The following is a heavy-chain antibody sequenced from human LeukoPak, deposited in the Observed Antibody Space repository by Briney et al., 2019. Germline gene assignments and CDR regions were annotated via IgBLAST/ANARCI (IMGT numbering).Heavy chain of an antibody. V-gene: IGHV4-4*07. J-gene: IGHJ3*01. CDR2: IHISGTF. CDR3: ARAAELYDFWGGYGPFDL. CDR1: GGSTKYYY. D-gene: IGHD3-3*01. Sequence: SETLSLTCTVSGGSTKYYYWSWIRQPAGRRLEWIGRIHISGTFNYNPSLESRVTMSIDTSKSSFFLNLTSVTAADTAVYFCARAAELYDFWGGYGPFDLWGQGKMVTVSS.